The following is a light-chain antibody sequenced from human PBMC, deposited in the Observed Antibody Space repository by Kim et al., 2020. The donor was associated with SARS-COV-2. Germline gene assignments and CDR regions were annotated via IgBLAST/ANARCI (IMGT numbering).Light chain of an antibody. CDR3: QQYANSPLT. CDR1: QSVSKNY. Sequence: SPGESATLSCRASQSVSKNYVAWFQQKPGQAPRLLIYGPSTRATGIPDRFSGSGSGTDFTLTISRLEPEDFAVYYCQQYANSPLTFGQGTKVDIK. J-gene: IGKJ1*01. V-gene: IGKV3-20*01. CDR2: GPS.